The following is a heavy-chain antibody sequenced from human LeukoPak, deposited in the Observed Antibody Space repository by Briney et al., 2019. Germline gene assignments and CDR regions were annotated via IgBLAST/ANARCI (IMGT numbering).Heavy chain of an antibody. J-gene: IGHJ4*02. V-gene: IGHV3-30*02. CDR2: IRYDGNNK. CDR1: GFPFSDYV. D-gene: IGHD5-24*01. CDR3: VKSGYNRFDY. Sequence: PGGSLRLSCAASGFPFSDYVMHWVRQAPGKGLEWVAVIRYDGNNKYYADSVKGRFTISRDTSKNTLYLQMNSLRAADTAVYYCVKSGYNRFDYWGQGALVTVSS.